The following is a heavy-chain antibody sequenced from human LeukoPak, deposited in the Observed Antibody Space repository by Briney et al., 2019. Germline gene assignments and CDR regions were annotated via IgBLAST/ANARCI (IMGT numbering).Heavy chain of an antibody. J-gene: IGHJ4*02. D-gene: IGHD5-24*01. V-gene: IGHV4-59*01. CDR3: ARVGETATAFDY. CDR1: GRSISSYY. CDR2: IYYSGST. Sequence: SETLSLTCTVSGRSISSYYWSWIRQPPGKGLEWIGYIYYSGSTNYNPSLKSRVTISVDTSKNQFSLKLSSVTAADTAVYYCARVGETATAFDYWGQGTLVTVSS.